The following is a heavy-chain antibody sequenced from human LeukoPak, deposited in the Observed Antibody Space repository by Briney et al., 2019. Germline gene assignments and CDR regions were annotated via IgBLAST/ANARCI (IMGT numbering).Heavy chain of an antibody. D-gene: IGHD1-26*01. V-gene: IGHV3-23*01. CDR2: ISGSGGST. J-gene: IGHJ4*02. CDR3: AKDSGSYYRLIDY. CDR1: GFTFSSYA. Sequence: GGSLRLSCAASGFTFSSYAMSWVRQAPGKGLEWVSAISGSGGSTYYADSLKGRFTISRDNSTNTLYLQMNSLRAEDTAVYYCAKDSGSYYRLIDYWGQGTLVTVSS.